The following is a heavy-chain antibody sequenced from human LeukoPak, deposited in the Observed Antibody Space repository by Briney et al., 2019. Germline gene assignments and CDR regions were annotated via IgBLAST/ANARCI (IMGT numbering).Heavy chain of an antibody. D-gene: IGHD3-9*01. CDR2: INSISSYI. CDR1: GFTFNSYT. V-gene: IGHV3-21*01. Sequence: GGSLRLSCAVSGFTFNSYTMNWVRQAPGKGLEWVSSINSISSYIYYADSLRGRFTISRDNAKNSLYLQMNSLRAEDTAVYYCARGGILIGYSNYFGSWGQGTLVTVSS. J-gene: IGHJ4*02. CDR3: ARGGILIGYSNYFGS.